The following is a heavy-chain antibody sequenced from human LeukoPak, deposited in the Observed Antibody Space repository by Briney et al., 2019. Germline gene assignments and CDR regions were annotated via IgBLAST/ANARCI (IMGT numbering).Heavy chain of an antibody. D-gene: IGHD6-13*01. CDR2: IKSKTDGGTT. Sequence: GGSLRLSCTASGFTFSYAWMNWVRQAPGKGLEWVGRIKSKTDGGTTDYAAPVKGRFTISRDDSKNTLYLQMNSLKTEDTAVYYCTTPEYSSSWSPPHYFDYWGQGTLVTVSS. J-gene: IGHJ4*02. CDR3: TTPEYSSSWSPPHYFDY. CDR1: GFTFSYAW. V-gene: IGHV3-15*01.